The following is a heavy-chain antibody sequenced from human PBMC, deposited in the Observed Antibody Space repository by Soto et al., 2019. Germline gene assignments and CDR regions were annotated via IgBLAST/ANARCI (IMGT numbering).Heavy chain of an antibody. V-gene: IGHV1-46*01. D-gene: IGHD6-6*01. CDR2: INPSGGST. J-gene: IGHJ6*02. CDR1: GYTFTSYY. CDR3: ARAKIAARLDYYYYYGMDV. Sequence: ASVKVSCKASGYTFTSYYMHWVRQAPGQGLEWMGIINPSGGSTSYAQKFQGRVTMTRDTSTSTVYMELSSLRSEDTAVYYCARAKIAARLDYYYYYGMDVWGQGTTVTVS.